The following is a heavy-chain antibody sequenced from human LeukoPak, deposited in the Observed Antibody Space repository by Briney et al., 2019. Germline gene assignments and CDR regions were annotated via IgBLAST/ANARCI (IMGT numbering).Heavy chain of an antibody. CDR2: ISFDGSNK. CDR3: ARDPRWLQCFDY. V-gene: IGHV3-30*04. J-gene: IGHJ4*02. Sequence: GGSLRLSCAASGFTFSNYAVHCVRQAPGKGLEWVAIISFDGSNKEYADSVKGRFTVSRDNSKNTLYLQMNSLRVDDTAVYYCARDPRWLQCFDYWGQGTLVTVSS. D-gene: IGHD5-24*01. CDR1: GFTFSNYA.